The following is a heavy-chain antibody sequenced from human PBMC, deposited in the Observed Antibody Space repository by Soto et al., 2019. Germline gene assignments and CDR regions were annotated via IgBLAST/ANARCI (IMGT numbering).Heavy chain of an antibody. CDR1: GGTFGSYA. CDR3: ARAVYYDSSGYYDDFDY. D-gene: IGHD3-22*01. CDR2: IIPIFGTA. V-gene: IGHV1-69*13. Sequence: GASVKVSCKASGGTFGSYAISWVRQAPGQGLEWMGGIIPIFGTANYAQKFQGRVTITADESTSTAYMELSSLRSEDTAVYYCARAVYYDSSGYYDDFDYWGQGTLVTVSS. J-gene: IGHJ4*02.